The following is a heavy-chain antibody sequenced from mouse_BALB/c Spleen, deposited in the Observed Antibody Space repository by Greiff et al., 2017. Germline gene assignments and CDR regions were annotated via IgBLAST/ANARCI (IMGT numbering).Heavy chain of an antibody. J-gene: IGHJ2*01. Sequence: EVKLMESGGGLVKPGGSLKLSCAASGFTFSSYAMSWVRQTPEKRLEWVASISSGGSTYYPDSVKGRFTISRDNARNILYLQMSSLRSEDTAMYYCARKVGGIYYPYYFDYWGQGTTLTVSS. D-gene: IGHD2-1*01. CDR3: ARKVGGIYYPYYFDY. CDR2: ISSGGST. CDR1: GFTFSSYA. V-gene: IGHV5-6-5*01.